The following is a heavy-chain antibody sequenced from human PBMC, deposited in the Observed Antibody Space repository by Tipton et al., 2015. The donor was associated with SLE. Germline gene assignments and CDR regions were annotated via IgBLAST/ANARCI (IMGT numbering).Heavy chain of an antibody. J-gene: IGHJ5*02. CDR1: SGSISSTNYY. V-gene: IGHV4-39*07. D-gene: IGHD2-2*01. Sequence: TLSLTCTVSSGSISSTNYYWGWIRQPPGRGLEWIGTVYYTGSTYYNPSVRSRVTISVDTSKNQFSLKLSSVTAADTAVYYCARYGEYQLLWHWFDPWGQGTLVTVSS. CDR2: VYYTGST. CDR3: ARYGEYQLLWHWFDP.